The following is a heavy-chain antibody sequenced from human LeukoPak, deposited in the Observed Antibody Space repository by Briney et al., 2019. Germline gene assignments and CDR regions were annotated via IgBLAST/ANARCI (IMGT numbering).Heavy chain of an antibody. CDR3: AKGRTSGGYSSSWYLTYNWFDP. CDR2: IYYSGST. J-gene: IGHJ5*02. D-gene: IGHD6-13*01. Sequence: SQTLSLTCTVSGGSISSGGYYWSWIRQPPGKGLEWIGYIYYSGSTYYNPSLKSRVTISVDTSKNQFSLKLSSVTAADTAVYYCAKGRTSGGYSSSWYLTYNWFDPWGQGTLVTVSS. V-gene: IGHV4-30-4*01. CDR1: GGSISSGGYY.